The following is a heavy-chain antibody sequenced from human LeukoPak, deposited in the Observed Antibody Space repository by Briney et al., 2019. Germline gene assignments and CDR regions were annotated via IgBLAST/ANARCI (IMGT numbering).Heavy chain of an antibody. J-gene: IGHJ4*02. V-gene: IGHV6-1*01. D-gene: IGHD3-16*01. CDR2: TYYRSKWYN. CDR1: GDSVSSNIAA. CDR3: ARDMTE. Sequence: SQTLSLTCGISGDSVSSNIAAWDWIRQSPSRGLEWLGRTYYRSKWYNDYAISVKSRISINADASKNQIPLHLNSVTPEDTGVYYCARDMTEWSQGTLVTVSS.